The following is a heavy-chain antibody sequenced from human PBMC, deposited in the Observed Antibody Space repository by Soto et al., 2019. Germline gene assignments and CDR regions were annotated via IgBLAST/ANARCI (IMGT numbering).Heavy chain of an antibody. CDR3: SREWDCP. V-gene: IGHV1-69*12. D-gene: IGHD1-26*01. J-gene: IGHJ5*02. CDR1: GGTFSSYA. Sequence: QVQLLQSVAEVKKPGSSVKGSCKASGGTFSSYAITWVRQAPGQGLEWMGGIISIFGTTNYAQKLQGRGTITADESTSTDYMELSSMRSEDTAVDYCSREWDCPWGQGTLGTVSS. CDR2: IISIFGTT.